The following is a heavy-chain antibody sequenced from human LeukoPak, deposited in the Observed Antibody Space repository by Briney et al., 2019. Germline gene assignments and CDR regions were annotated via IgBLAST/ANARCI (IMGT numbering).Heavy chain of an antibody. CDR2: ITSSSGYI. J-gene: IGHJ3*02. Sequence: GGSLRLSCAASGFTFSSYSMTWVRQAPGKGLEWVSSITSSSGYIHYADSVKGRFTLSRDNAKNSLYLQMNSLRAEDTAVYYCARDIVFYYYDSSGYFGAFDIWGQGTMVTVSS. CDR3: ARDIVFYYYDSSGYFGAFDI. V-gene: IGHV3-21*01. D-gene: IGHD3-22*01. CDR1: GFTFSSYS.